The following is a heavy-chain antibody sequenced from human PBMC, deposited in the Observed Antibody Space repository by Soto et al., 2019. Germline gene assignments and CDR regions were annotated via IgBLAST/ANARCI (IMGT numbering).Heavy chain of an antibody. Sequence: SETLSLTCTVSGGSISSYYWSWIRQPPGKGLEWIGYIYYSGSTNYNPSLKSRVTISVDTSKNQFSLKLSSVTAADTVVYYCARDGYGSGSYYKWFDYWGQGTLVTVS. CDR3: ARDGYGSGSYYKWFDY. D-gene: IGHD3-10*01. CDR2: IYYSGST. J-gene: IGHJ4*02. V-gene: IGHV4-59*01. CDR1: GGSISSYY.